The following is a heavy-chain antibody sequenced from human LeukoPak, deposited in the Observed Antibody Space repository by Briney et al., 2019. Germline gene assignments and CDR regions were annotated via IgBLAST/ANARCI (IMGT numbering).Heavy chain of an antibody. J-gene: IGHJ4*02. Sequence: GASVKVSCKASGGTFSSYAISWVRQAPGQGLEWMGWISAYNSNTNYAQKLQGRVTMTTDTSTSTAYMELRSLRSDDTAVYYCARVQERLYSYGPRMYYFDYWGQGTLVTVSS. CDR2: ISAYNSNT. CDR3: ARVQERLYSYGPRMYYFDY. V-gene: IGHV1-18*01. D-gene: IGHD5-18*01. CDR1: GGTFSSYA.